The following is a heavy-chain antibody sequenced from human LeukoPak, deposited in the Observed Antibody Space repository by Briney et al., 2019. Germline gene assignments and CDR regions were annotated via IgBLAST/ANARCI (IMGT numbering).Heavy chain of an antibody. D-gene: IGHD6-13*01. CDR3: ARDGQYSSSSDWFDP. V-gene: IGHV1-2*02. CDR1: GYIFTTYY. J-gene: IGHJ5*02. Sequence: ASLKVSCKASGYIFTTYYMHWVRPVPGQGLEWMGWINPYSGGTNYAQKFEGRVTMTRDTSISTAYMELSRLISDDTAVYYCARDGQYSSSSDWFDPWGQGTLVTVSS. CDR2: INPYSGGT.